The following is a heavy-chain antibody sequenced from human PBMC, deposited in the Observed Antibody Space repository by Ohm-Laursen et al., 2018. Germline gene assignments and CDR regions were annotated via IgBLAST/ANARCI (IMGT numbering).Heavy chain of an antibody. CDR2: ISWNSGSI. V-gene: IGHV3-9*01. D-gene: IGHD1-26*01. CDR1: GFTFDDYA. J-gene: IGHJ4*02. Sequence: SLRLSCAASGFTFDDYAMHWVRQAPGKGLEWVSGISWNSGSIGYADSVKGRFTISRDNAKNSLYLQMNSLRAEDTALYYCAKMVGAWDFFDYWGQGTLVTVSS. CDR3: AKMVGAWDFFDY.